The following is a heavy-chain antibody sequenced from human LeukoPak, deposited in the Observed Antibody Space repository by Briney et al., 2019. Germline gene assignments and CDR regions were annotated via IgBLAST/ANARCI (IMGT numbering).Heavy chain of an antibody. CDR2: ISIASTTI. CDR3: ARGLPYNDAFDI. D-gene: IGHD1-1*01. CDR1: GFTFSNFN. Sequence: GGSLRLSCAASGFTFSNFNMNWVRQAPGKGLEWVSTISIASTTIYYADSVKGRFTISRDDAKNSLCLQMNSLRVEDTAVYYCARGLPYNDAFDIWGLGTMVTVSS. J-gene: IGHJ3*02. V-gene: IGHV3-21*01.